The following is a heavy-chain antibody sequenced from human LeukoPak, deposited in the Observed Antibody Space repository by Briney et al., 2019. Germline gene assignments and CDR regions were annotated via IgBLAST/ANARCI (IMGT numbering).Heavy chain of an antibody. D-gene: IGHD6-19*01. J-gene: IGHJ4*02. CDR2: IRSRPYGGTT. CDR1: GFTFGDYA. Sequence: GGSLRLSCTASGFTFGDYAVTWVRQARGQGLEWVGLIRSRPYGGTTEYAASVKGRFTISRDDSKSIAYLQMNSLKTEDTAVYYCSRSGASGWFLPRDYWGQGTLVTVSS. CDR3: SRSGASGWFLPRDY. V-gene: IGHV3-49*04.